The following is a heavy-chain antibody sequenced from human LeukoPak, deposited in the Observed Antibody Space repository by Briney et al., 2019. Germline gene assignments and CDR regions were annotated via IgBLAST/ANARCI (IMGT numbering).Heavy chain of an antibody. D-gene: IGHD5-12*01. CDR1: GFSLSAYG. Sequence: GGSLRLSCAASGFSLSAYGVHWVRQTPGKGLEWVAVVSFDGTSKYYADSVKGRLTISRDNSKNTLYLQMNNVRTEDTAVYSCARGGAWLRLDAFDLWGQGAVVTVSS. V-gene: IGHV3-30*19. J-gene: IGHJ3*01. CDR2: VSFDGTSK. CDR3: ARGGAWLRLDAFDL.